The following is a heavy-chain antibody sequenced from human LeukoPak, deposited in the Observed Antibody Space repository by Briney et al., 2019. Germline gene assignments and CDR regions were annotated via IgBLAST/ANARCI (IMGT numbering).Heavy chain of an antibody. V-gene: IGHV3-30*18. Sequence: GGSLRLSCAASGFTFSSYWMSWVRQAPGKGLEWVGIMSNSGENTFYGEAVKGRFTISRDNSKNTLYLQMNSLRAEDTAVYYCAKGSKGVVITRDYYMDVWGKGTTVTISS. D-gene: IGHD3-3*01. CDR2: MSNSGENT. CDR1: GFTFSSYW. CDR3: AKGSKGVVITRDYYMDV. J-gene: IGHJ6*03.